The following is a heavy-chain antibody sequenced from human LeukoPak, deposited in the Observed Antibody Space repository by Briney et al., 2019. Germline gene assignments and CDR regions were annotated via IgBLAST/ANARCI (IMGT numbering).Heavy chain of an antibody. J-gene: IGHJ4*02. CDR2: IYSGGST. Sequence: PGGSLRLSCAASGFTVSSNYMSWVRQAPGKGLEWVSVIYSGGSTYYADSVKGRFTISRDNSKNTLHLQMNSLRAEDTAVYYCASAGGILRYFDWLYPFDYWGQGTLVTVSS. D-gene: IGHD3-9*01. CDR3: ASAGGILRYFDWLYPFDY. V-gene: IGHV3-66*01. CDR1: GFTVSSNY.